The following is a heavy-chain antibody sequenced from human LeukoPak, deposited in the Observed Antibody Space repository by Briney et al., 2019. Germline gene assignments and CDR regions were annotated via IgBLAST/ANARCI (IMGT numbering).Heavy chain of an antibody. CDR3: ARDSLQHSSGRYSDY. CDR1: GFTFSSYS. Sequence: PGGSLRLSCAASGFTFSSYSMNWVRQAPGKALEWVSSISSSSSYIYYADSVKGRFTISRDNAKNSLYLQMNSLRAEDTAVYYCARDSLQHSSGRYSDYWGQGTLVTVSS. D-gene: IGHD6-19*01. V-gene: IGHV3-21*01. CDR2: ISSSSSYI. J-gene: IGHJ4*02.